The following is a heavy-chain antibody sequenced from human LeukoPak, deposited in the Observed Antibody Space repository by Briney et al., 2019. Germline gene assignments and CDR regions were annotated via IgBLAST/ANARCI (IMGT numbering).Heavy chain of an antibody. CDR1: GGSFSSGSYY. CDR3: ARAGLGLDY. Sequence: SETLSLTCTVSGGSFSSGSYYWSWIRQPPGKGLEWIGYIYYSGSTNYNPSLKSRVTISVDTSKNQFSLKLSSVTAADTAVYYCARAGLGLDYWGQGTLVTASS. V-gene: IGHV4-61*01. CDR2: IYYSGST. J-gene: IGHJ4*02. D-gene: IGHD1-26*01.